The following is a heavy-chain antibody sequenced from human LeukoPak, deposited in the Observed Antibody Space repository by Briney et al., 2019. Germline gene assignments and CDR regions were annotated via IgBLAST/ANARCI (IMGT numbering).Heavy chain of an antibody. CDR1: GYTLTELS. V-gene: IGHV1-8*01. J-gene: IGHJ4*02. D-gene: IGHD1-26*01. Sequence: ASVKVSCKVSGYTLTELSMHWVRQAPGKGLEWMGWMNPNSGNTGYAQKFQGRVTMTRNTSISTAYMELSSLRSEDTAVYYCARSGSYFDYWGQGTLVTVSS. CDR3: ARSGSYFDY. CDR2: MNPNSGNT.